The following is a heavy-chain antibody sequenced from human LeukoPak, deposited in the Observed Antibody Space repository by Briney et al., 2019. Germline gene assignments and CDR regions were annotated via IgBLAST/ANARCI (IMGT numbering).Heavy chain of an antibody. CDR2: IYHTGST. D-gene: IGHD2-2*01. Sequence: SQTLSLTCDVSGVSISSGLYSWSWIRQPLGKGLEWIGYIYHTGSTYYNPSLKSRVTISVDTSKNQFSPRLSSVTAADTAVYYCARLQYCSGTSCYWFDPWGQGTLVTVSS. J-gene: IGHJ5*02. CDR1: GVSISSGLYS. V-gene: IGHV4-30-2*01. CDR3: ARLQYCSGTSCYWFDP.